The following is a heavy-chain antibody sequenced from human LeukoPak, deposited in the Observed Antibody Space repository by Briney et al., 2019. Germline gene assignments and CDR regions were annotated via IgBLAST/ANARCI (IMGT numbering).Heavy chain of an antibody. CDR1: GFTVSSNY. J-gene: IGHJ4*02. Sequence: GGSLRLSCAASGFTVSSNYMNWVRQAPGKGLEWVSVIFSGGTTYYADSVKGRFTISRDNSKNTVYLQMNSLRAEDTAVYYCATGYGGSSCHKYWGQGTLVTV. D-gene: IGHD6-13*01. CDR3: ATGYGGSSCHKY. V-gene: IGHV3-53*01. CDR2: IFSGGTT.